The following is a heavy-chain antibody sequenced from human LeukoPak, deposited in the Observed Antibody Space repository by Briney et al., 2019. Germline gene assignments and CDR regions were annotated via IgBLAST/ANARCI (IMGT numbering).Heavy chain of an antibody. CDR2: IIPIFGTA. J-gene: IGHJ4*02. CDR3: ARELLWFGDSTRGYFDY. V-gene: IGHV1-69*01. CDR1: GGTFSSYA. D-gene: IGHD3-10*01. Sequence: ASVKVSCKASGGTFSSYAISWVRRAPGQGLEWMGGIIPIFGTANYAQKFQGRVTITADESTSTAYMELSSLRSEDTAVYYCARELLWFGDSTRGYFDYWGQGTLVTVSS.